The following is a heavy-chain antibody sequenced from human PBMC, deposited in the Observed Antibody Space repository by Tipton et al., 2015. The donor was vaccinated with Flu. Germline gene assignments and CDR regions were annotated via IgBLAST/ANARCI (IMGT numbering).Heavy chain of an antibody. V-gene: IGHV4-59*11. CDR1: GGSISSHY. J-gene: IGHJ6*02. Sequence: TLSLTCTVSGGSISSHYWSWIRQPPGKGLEWIGYIYHSGSTYYNASLKSRVTISVDRSKNQFSLKLSPVTAADTAVYYCARSTPIAATGWGMDVWGQGTTVTVSS. CDR3: ARSTPIAATGWGMDV. CDR2: IYHSGST. D-gene: IGHD6-13*01.